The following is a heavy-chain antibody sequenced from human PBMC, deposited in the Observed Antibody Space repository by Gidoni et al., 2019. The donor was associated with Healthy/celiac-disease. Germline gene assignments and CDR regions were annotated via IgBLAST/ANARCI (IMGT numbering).Heavy chain of an antibody. J-gene: IGHJ5*02. D-gene: IGHD3-10*01. V-gene: IGHV1-69*04. CDR1: GGPFSSYA. Sequence: QVQLVQSGAEVKKPGSSVKVSCKASGGPFSSYAISWVRQAPGQGLEWMGRIIPILGIANYAQKFQGRVTITADKSTSTAYMELSSLRSEDTAVYYCARDPATMVRGVTPRWFDPWGQGTLVTVSS. CDR3: ARDPATMVRGVTPRWFDP. CDR2: IIPILGIA.